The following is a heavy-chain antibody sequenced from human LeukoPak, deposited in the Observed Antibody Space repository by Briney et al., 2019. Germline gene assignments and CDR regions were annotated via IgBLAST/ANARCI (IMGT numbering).Heavy chain of an antibody. CDR3: AGSGPDYDIIV. J-gene: IGHJ4*02. CDR1: GFTFSSYW. CDR2: INSDGSST. Sequence: PGGSLRLSCAASGFTFSSYWMHWVRQAPGKGLVWVSRINSDGSSTSYVDSVKGQFTISRDNSKNTVYLQMNSLRAEDTAVYYCAGSGPDYDIIVWGQGTLVTVSS. D-gene: IGHD3-9*01. V-gene: IGHV3-74*01.